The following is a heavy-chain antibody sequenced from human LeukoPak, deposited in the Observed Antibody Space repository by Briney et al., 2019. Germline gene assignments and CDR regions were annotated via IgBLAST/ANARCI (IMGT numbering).Heavy chain of an antibody. CDR2: INWNSGSI. D-gene: IGHD6-13*01. CDR3: AKDISSGIVSSSWDGNYFDY. CDR1: GFTFDDYA. V-gene: IGHV3-9*01. Sequence: GRSLRLSCAASGFTFDDYAMHWVRQAPGKGLEWVSGINWNSGSIGYADSVKGRFTISRDNAKNSLYLQMNSLRAEDTALYYCAKDISSGIVSSSWDGNYFDYWGQGTLVTVSS. J-gene: IGHJ4*02.